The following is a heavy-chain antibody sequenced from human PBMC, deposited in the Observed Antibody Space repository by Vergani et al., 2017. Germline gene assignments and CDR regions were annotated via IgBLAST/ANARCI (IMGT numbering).Heavy chain of an antibody. CDR1: GGSISSSSYY. J-gene: IGHJ2*01. CDR3: ARDRRPENWYFDL. D-gene: IGHD6-6*01. V-gene: IGHV4-39*07. CDR2: IYYSGST. Sequence: QLRLQESGPGLVKPSETLSLTCTVSGGSISSSSYYWGWIRQPPGKGLEWIGSIYYSGSTYYNPSLKSRVTISVDTSENQFSLKLNSVTAADTAVYYCARDRRPENWYFDLWGRGTLVIVSS.